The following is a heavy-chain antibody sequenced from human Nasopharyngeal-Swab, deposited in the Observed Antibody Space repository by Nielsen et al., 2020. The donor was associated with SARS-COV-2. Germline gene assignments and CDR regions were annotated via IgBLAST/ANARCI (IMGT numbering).Heavy chain of an antibody. Sequence: ASVKVSCKASGGTFSSYGISWVRQAPGQGLEWMGWISAYNGNTNYAQKLQGRVTMTTDTSTSTAYMELRSLRSDDTAVYYCARDESWAVAGGDAFDIWGQGTMVTVSS. CDR2: ISAYNGNT. V-gene: IGHV1-18*01. J-gene: IGHJ3*02. CDR1: GGTFSSYG. CDR3: ARDESWAVAGGDAFDI. D-gene: IGHD6-19*01.